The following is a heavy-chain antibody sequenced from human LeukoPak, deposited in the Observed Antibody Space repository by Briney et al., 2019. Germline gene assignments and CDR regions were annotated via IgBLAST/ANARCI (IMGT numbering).Heavy chain of an antibody. Sequence: GASVKVSCKASGYTFSDYYMHWVRQAPGQGLEWMGWINSNSGGTNYAQKFQGRVTMTRDTSISTAYMELTRLRSDDTAVYYCARSPHILTGENFDYWGQGTLVTVSS. D-gene: IGHD3-9*01. J-gene: IGHJ4*02. CDR2: INSNSGGT. CDR3: ARSPHILTGENFDY. CDR1: GYTFSDYY. V-gene: IGHV1-2*02.